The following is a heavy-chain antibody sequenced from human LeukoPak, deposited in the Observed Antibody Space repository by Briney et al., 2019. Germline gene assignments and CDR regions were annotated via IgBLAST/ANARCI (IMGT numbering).Heavy chain of an antibody. J-gene: IGHJ3*02. CDR3: ARALTYYGGNSGVAFDI. V-gene: IGHV1-2*02. CDR2: INPNSGGT. Sequence: GASVKVSCKASGYTFTVYYMHWVRQAPGQGLEWMGWINPNSGGTNYAQKFQGRVTMTRDTSISTAYMELSRLRSDDTAVYYCARALTYYGGNSGVAFDIWGQGTMVTVSS. D-gene: IGHD4-23*01. CDR1: GYTFTVYY.